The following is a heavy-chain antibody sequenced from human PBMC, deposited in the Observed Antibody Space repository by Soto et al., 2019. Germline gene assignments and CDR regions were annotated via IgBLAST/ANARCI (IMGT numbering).Heavy chain of an antibody. D-gene: IGHD4-17*01. V-gene: IGHV4-30-4*01. CDR3: ARAPYYGDYAFDY. Sequence: PSETLSLTCTVSGGSISSGDYYWSWIRQPPGKGLEWIGYIYYSGSTYYNPSLKSRVTISVDTSKNQFSLKLSSVTAADTAVYYCARAPYYGDYAFDYWGQGTLVTVS. CDR1: GGSISSGDYY. J-gene: IGHJ4*02. CDR2: IYYSGST.